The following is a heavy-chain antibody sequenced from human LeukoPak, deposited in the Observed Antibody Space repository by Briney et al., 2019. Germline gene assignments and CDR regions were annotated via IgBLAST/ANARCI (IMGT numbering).Heavy chain of an antibody. CDR2: INHSGST. CDR1: GGSFSAYY. D-gene: IGHD5-18*01. J-gene: IGHJ4*02. Sequence: SETLSLTCAVYGGSFSAYYWSWIRQPPGKGLEWIGEINHSGSTNYNPSLKSRVTISVDTSKNQFSLNLSSVTAADTAVYYCARVDGSYGAYYFDYWGQGTLVTVSS. V-gene: IGHV4-34*01. CDR3: ARVDGSYGAYYFDY.